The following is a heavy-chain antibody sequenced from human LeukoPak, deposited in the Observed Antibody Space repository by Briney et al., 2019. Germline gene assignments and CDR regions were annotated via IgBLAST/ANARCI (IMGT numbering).Heavy chain of an antibody. CDR3: AKDMGTPYGDHPMVDY. V-gene: IGHV3-9*01. J-gene: IGHJ4*02. D-gene: IGHD4-17*01. Sequence: GGSLRLSCAASGFTFDNYDMHWVRQAPGKGLEWVSCISWNSGSIDYADSVKGRFTISRDNAKNSLYLQMNSLRAEDTALYYCAKDMGTPYGDHPMVDYWGQGALVTVSS. CDR1: GFTFDNYD. CDR2: ISWNSGSI.